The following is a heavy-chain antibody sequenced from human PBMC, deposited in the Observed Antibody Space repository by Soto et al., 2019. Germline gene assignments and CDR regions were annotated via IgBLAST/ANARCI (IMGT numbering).Heavy chain of an antibody. D-gene: IGHD2-21*01. CDR3: ARDSFYCGGRYCYHYSFYMDV. Sequence: ASVKVSCKASGYNFSSHDIHWVRQAPGQGLEWMGWINAGNGNTRYSQKFQDRVTITRDASASTAYMELSSLWSEDTAIYYCARDSFYCGGRYCYHYSFYMDVWGKGTTVTVSS. CDR1: GYNFSSHD. J-gene: IGHJ6*03. CDR2: INAGNGNT. V-gene: IGHV1-3*01.